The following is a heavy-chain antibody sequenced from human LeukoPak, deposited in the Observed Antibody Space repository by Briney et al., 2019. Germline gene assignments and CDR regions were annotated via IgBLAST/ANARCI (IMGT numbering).Heavy chain of an antibody. V-gene: IGHV1-18*01. CDR2: ISAYNGNT. Sequence: ASVKVSCKASGYTFTSYGISWVRQAPGQGLEWMGWISAYNGNTNYAQKLQGRVTMTTDTSTSTAYMGPRSLRSDDTAVYYCAREGAGKGIFDYWGQGTLVTVSS. D-gene: IGHD6-13*01. CDR1: GYTFTSYG. J-gene: IGHJ4*02. CDR3: AREGAGKGIFDY.